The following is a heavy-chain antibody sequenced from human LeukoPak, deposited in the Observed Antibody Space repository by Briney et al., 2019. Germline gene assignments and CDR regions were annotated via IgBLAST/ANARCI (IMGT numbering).Heavy chain of an antibody. CDR1: GFTFSSYE. J-gene: IGHJ4*02. D-gene: IGHD1/OR15-1a*01. CDR2: ISSSGSTI. Sequence: GGSLRLSCAASGFTFSSYEMNWVRQAPGKGLEWVSYISSSGSTIYYADSVKGRFTISGDNAKNSLYLQMNSLRAEDTAVYYCARGGNTYLLPFDYWGQGTLVTVSS. CDR3: ARGGNTYLLPFDY. V-gene: IGHV3-48*03.